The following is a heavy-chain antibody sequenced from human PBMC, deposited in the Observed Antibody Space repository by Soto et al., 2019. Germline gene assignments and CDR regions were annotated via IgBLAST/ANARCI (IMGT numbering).Heavy chain of an antibody. CDR3: ARLFGSQYYYNYGMDV. CDR1: GFTFSSYW. V-gene: IGHV3-74*01. D-gene: IGHD2-21*01. CDR2: IHSDVSST. Sequence: EVQLVESGGGLVQPGGSLRLSCAASGFTFSSYWMHWVRQAPGKGLVWVSRIHSDVSSTSYADSVKGRFTISRDNAKNPLYLQMNSLRAEDTAVYYCARLFGSQYYYNYGMDVWGQGTTVTVSS. J-gene: IGHJ6*02.